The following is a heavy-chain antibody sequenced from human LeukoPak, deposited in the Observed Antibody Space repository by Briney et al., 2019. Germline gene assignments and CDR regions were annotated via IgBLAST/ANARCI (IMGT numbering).Heavy chain of an antibody. D-gene: IGHD3-22*01. CDR2: IYPGDSDT. CDR3: ARGHDSSGYCFDY. Sequence: GESLKISCKGSGYSLTIYWIGWVRQMPGKGLEWMGIIYPGDSDTRYSPSFQGQVTISADKSISTAYLQWSSLKASDTAMYYCARGHDSSGYCFDYWGQGTLVTVSS. V-gene: IGHV5-51*01. J-gene: IGHJ4*02. CDR1: GYSLTIYW.